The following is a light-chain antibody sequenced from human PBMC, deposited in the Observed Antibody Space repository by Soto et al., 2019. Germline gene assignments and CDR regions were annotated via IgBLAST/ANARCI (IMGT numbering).Light chain of an antibody. J-gene: IGLJ2*01. CDR1: TSNIGSHY. CDR2: DDD. CDR3: ATWDSSLNVVL. V-gene: IGLV1-51*01. Sequence: QSVLTQPPSVSAAPGEKVTISCSGSTSNIGSHYVSWYQQFPRTAPKLLIYDDDRRPSGMPDRFSGSKSGTSATLGITGLQTGDEADYYCATWDSSLNVVLFGGRTKLTVL.